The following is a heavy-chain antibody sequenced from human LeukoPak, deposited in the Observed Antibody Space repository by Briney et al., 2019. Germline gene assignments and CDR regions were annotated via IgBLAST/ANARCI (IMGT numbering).Heavy chain of an antibody. D-gene: IGHD6-19*01. Sequence: QSGGSLRISCKASGLTVSSKYMSWVRQAPGKGLEWVSVIYSGGSTYYADSVKGRFTISRDNSKNTLYLQMNSLRAEDTAVYYRASVRYSRGWYRWGQGTLVTGSS. CDR1: GLTVSSKY. V-gene: IGHV3-53*01. CDR2: IYSGGST. J-gene: IGHJ4*02. CDR3: ASVRYSRGWYR.